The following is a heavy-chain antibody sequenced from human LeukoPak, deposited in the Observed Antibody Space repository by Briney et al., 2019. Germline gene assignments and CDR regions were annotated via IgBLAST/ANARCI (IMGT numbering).Heavy chain of an antibody. CDR3: ARHLCSSSSCYYFDY. CDR1: GGSISGFY. V-gene: IGHV4-59*08. J-gene: IGHJ4*02. Sequence: SETPSLTCTVSGGSISGFYWSWIRQPPGKALEWIGYIYYSGSTNYNPSLKSRVTISVDTSKNQFSLKLSSVTAADTAVYYCARHLCSSSSCYYFDYWGQGSLVTVSS. CDR2: IYYSGST. D-gene: IGHD2-2*01.